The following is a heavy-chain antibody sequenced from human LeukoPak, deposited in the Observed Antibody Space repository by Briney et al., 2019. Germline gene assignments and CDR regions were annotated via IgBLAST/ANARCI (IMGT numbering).Heavy chain of an antibody. D-gene: IGHD3-22*01. V-gene: IGHV3-48*03. CDR1: GFTFSSYE. CDR2: ISSSGSTI. Sequence: QPGGSLRLSCAASGFTFSSYEMNWVRQAPGKGLEWVSYISSSGSTIYYADSVKGRFTISRDNAKNSLYLQMNSLRAEDTAVYYCAMLFRGEYYYDSSGKFDYWGQGTLVTVS. J-gene: IGHJ4*02. CDR3: AMLFRGEYYYDSSGKFDY.